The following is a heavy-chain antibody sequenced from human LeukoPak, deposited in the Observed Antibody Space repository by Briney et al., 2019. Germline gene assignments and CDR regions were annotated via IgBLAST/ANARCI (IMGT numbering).Heavy chain of an antibody. Sequence: GQSLRLSCEASGFTFRGYGMHWVRQSPGNGLDWVAVISYDGNAKAFADSGKGRFIISRDNPKNTLFLQMNSLRPEDTVLYYCARDRHSYGFTLAAWGQGTPVIVSS. CDR2: ISYDGNAK. V-gene: IGHV3-30*03. J-gene: IGHJ5*02. CDR3: ARDRHSYGFTLAA. D-gene: IGHD5-18*01. CDR1: GFTFRGYG.